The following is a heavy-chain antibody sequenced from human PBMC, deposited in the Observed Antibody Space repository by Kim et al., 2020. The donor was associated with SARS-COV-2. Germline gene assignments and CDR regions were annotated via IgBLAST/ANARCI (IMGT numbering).Heavy chain of an antibody. CDR3: AKTTFGSSYNFDY. D-gene: IGHD6-6*01. CDR1: GFTFSSYV. Sequence: GGSLRLSCAASGFTFSSYVMSWVRQAPGKGLEWVSGISGHGGDTFYADSVKGRFTISRDNSKNTLYLRMNSLRADDTAVYYCAKTTFGSSYNFDYWGQGT. V-gene: IGHV3-23*01. CDR2: ISGHGGDT. J-gene: IGHJ4*02.